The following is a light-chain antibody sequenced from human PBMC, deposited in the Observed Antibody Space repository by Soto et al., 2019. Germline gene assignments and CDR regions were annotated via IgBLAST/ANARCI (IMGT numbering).Light chain of an antibody. Sequence: EIVMTQSPATLSVSPLERATLSCIASQSVSINLAWYQQKPGQAPRLLIYGASTRATGIPARFSGSGSGTEFTLTISSLQSEDFAVYYCQQYNKWPQTFGQGTKVDIK. CDR3: QQYNKWPQT. J-gene: IGKJ1*01. CDR1: QSVSIN. CDR2: GAS. V-gene: IGKV3-15*01.